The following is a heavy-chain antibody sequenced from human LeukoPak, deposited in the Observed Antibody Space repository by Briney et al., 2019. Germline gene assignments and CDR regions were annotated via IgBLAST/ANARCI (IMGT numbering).Heavy chain of an antibody. J-gene: IGHJ4*02. CDR2: ISSSSSYI. CDR1: GFTFSSYG. CDR3: ARDLATMVRGVWSY. D-gene: IGHD3-10*01. Sequence: GGSLRLSCAASGFTFSSYGMNWVRQAPGKGLEWVSSISSSSSYIYCADSVKGRFTISRDNAKNPLYLQMNSLRAEDTAVYYCARDLATMVRGVWSYWGQGTLVTVSS. V-gene: IGHV3-21*04.